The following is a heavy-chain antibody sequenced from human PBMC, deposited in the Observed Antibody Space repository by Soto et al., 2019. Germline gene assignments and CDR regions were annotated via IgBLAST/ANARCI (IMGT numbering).Heavy chain of an antibody. D-gene: IGHD5-12*01. CDR2: ISSGGVTT. CDR1: GFTFSSYA. J-gene: IGHJ4*02. Sequence: GGSLRLSCAASGFTFSSYAMSWVRRAPGRGLEWVSAISSGGVTTYYADSVKGRFTIFRDSSKNTLYLQMNSLRAEDTAVYYCAKDRNAATMRGYFDYWGQGALVTVSS. V-gene: IGHV3-23*01. CDR3: AKDRNAATMRGYFDY.